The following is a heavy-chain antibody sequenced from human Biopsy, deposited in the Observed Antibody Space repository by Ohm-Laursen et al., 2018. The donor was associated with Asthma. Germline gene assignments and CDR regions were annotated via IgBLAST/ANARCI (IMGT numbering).Heavy chain of an antibody. Sequence: SLRLSCSASGFTFRTSWMTWVRQAPGKGLEWVANIKEDGSEKNYVDSVKGRFTISRDNSKNTLYLQMNSLRTEDTAVYYCAKRRGYSGHDNDYWGQGTLVIVSS. V-gene: IGHV3-7*02. CDR1: GFTFRTSW. CDR2: IKEDGSEK. J-gene: IGHJ4*02. CDR3: AKRRGYSGHDNDY. D-gene: IGHD5-12*01.